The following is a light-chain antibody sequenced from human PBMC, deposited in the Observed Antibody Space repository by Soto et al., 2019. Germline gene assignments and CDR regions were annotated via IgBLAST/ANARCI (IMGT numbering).Light chain of an antibody. CDR2: AAS. V-gene: IGKV1-39*01. CDR1: QSVSTF. CDR3: QQSFSSPGVT. Sequence: DIQMTQSPSSLSASVGDRVTITCRASQSVSTFLNWYQQKPGKAPKLLISAASTLQTGVPSRFSGSGSGTDLTLTISSLQPDDFATYYCQQSFSSPGVTFGPGTSVDIK. J-gene: IGKJ3*01.